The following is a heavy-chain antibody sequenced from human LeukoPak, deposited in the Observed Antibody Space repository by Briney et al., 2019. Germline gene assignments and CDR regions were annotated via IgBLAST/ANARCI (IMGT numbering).Heavy chain of an antibody. J-gene: IGHJ4*02. Sequence: PGRSLRLSCAASGFTFSSYALHWVRQAPGKGLEWVAVISYDGSGKYYADSVKGRVTVSRDNSRNTLLLQMNSLRAEDAALYYCAKAPPIITLIGFGYYFDSWGLGTLVTVSS. CDR2: ISYDGSGK. D-gene: IGHD3-16*01. CDR3: AKAPPIITLIGFGYYFDS. V-gene: IGHV3-30*04. CDR1: GFTFSSYA.